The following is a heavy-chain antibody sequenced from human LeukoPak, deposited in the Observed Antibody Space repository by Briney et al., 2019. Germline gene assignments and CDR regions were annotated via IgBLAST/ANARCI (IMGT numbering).Heavy chain of an antibody. Sequence: SETLSLTCTVSGGSISSYYWSWIRQPPGKGLEWIGYIYTSGSTNYNPSLKSRVTISVDTSKNQFSLKLSSVTAAATAVYYCARHRCSSTSCYDNWFDPWGQGTLVTVSS. J-gene: IGHJ5*02. CDR3: ARHRCSSTSCYDNWFDP. CDR1: GGSISSYY. D-gene: IGHD2-2*01. V-gene: IGHV4-4*09. CDR2: IYTSGST.